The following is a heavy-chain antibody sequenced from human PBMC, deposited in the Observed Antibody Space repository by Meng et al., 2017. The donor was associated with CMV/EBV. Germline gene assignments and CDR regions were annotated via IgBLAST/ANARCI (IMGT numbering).Heavy chain of an antibody. V-gene: IGHV1-69*12. CDR1: GATVGSYA. CDR3: AGVSGGGTTWGYFDY. CDR2: MIPICSKA. Sequence: QPWQSGAEGQEPGSSLKVSCKASGATVGSYAISWVRQASGQGLEWRGGMIPICSKANYAQKFQGRVTITADESTSTAYMELSSLRPEDTAVYYCAGVSGGGTTWGYFDYWGQGTLVTVSS. J-gene: IGHJ4*02. D-gene: IGHD1-7*01.